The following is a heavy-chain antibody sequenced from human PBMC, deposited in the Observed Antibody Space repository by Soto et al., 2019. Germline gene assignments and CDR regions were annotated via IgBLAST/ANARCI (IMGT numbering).Heavy chain of an antibody. D-gene: IGHD6-13*01. CDR3: ARSQFPRAAGSNVFDY. J-gene: IGHJ4*02. CDR2: IVVGSGNT. CDR1: GFTFTSSA. V-gene: IGHV1-58*01. Sequence: SVKVSCKASGFTFTSSAVQWVRQARGQRLEWIGWIVVGSGNTNYAQKFQERVTITRDVSTSTAYMELSSLRSDDTAVFYCARSQFPRAAGSNVFDYWGQGTLVTVSS.